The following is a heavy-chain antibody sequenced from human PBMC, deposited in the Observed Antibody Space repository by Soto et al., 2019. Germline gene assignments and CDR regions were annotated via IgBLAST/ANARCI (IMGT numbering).Heavy chain of an antibody. J-gene: IGHJ4*02. V-gene: IGHV3-21*01. D-gene: IGHD2-2*01. CDR1: GFTFSSYS. CDR3: ARHPGKYCSSTSCYGY. Sequence: EVQLVESGGGLVKPGGSLRLSCAASGFTFSSYSMNWVRQAPGKGLEWVSSISSSSSYIYYADSVKGRFTISRDNAKISLYLQMNSLRAEDTAVYYCARHPGKYCSSTSCYGYWGQGTLVTVSS. CDR2: ISSSSSYI.